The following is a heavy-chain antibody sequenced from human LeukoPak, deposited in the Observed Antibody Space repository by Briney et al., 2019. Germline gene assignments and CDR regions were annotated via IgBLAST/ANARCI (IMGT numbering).Heavy chain of an antibody. CDR1: GLTFSSYA. CDR3: AKFLPTHIVVANYYFDY. V-gene: IGHV3-23*01. Sequence: GGSLRLSCAASGLTFSSYAMSWVRQAPGKGLEWVSAISGSGGSTYYADSVKGRFTISRDNSKNTLYLQMNSLRAEDTAVYYCAKFLPTHIVVANYYFDYWGQGTLVTVSS. J-gene: IGHJ4*02. D-gene: IGHD2-21*01. CDR2: ISGSGGST.